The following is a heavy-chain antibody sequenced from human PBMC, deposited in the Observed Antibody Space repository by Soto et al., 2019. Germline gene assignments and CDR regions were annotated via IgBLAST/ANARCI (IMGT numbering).Heavy chain of an antibody. J-gene: IGHJ6*02. CDR1: GGTFSSYA. CDR2: IIPIFGTA. D-gene: IGHD3-10*01. V-gene: IGHV1-69*13. Sequence: ASVKVSCKASGGTFSSYAISWVRQAPGQGLEWMGGIIPIFGTANYAQKFQGRVTITADESTSTAYMELSSLRSEDTAVYYCARVWFGELLPNYYYYYGMDVWGQGTTVTVSS. CDR3: ARVWFGELLPNYYYYYGMDV.